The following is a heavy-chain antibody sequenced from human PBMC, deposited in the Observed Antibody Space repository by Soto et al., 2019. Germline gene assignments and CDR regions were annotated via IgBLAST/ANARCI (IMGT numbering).Heavy chain of an antibody. Sequence: SVTPSVTCAVDGGSISGYDWSWISKTPGKGLEWIGEINHSGSTNYNPSLKSRVTISVDTSKNQFSLKLSSVTAADTAVYYCASLRFMEWSREYFQHWGQGTLVTVSS. CDR3: ASLRFMEWSREYFQH. V-gene: IGHV4-34*01. CDR1: GGSISGYD. J-gene: IGHJ1*01. CDR2: INHSGST. D-gene: IGHD3-3*01.